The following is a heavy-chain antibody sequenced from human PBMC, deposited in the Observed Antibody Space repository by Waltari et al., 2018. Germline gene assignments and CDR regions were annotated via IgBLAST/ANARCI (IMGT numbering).Heavy chain of an antibody. V-gene: IGHV4-39*01. CDR1: GGHLRSRSYF. CDR2: IYYSGST. J-gene: IGHJ6*03. CDR3: AREVPRNGYIGLIYYYMDV. D-gene: IGHD5-12*01. Sequence: QLQLQESGPGLVKPSATLSLTCPVPGGHLRSRSYFRAWIRQPPGKGLEWIGSIYYSGSTYYNLSLTSRVTISVDRSTNQVSLKLTSVTAADTAVYFCAREVPRNGYIGLIYYYMDVWGKGTTVTVSS.